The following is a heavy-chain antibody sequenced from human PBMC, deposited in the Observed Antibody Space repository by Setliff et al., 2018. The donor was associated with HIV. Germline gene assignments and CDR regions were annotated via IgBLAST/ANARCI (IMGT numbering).Heavy chain of an antibody. CDR3: ARLPFSTIGGVLNGDEGFDI. CDR1: GYTFTGYY. CDR2: INPRGGST. V-gene: IGHV1-2*06. Sequence: ASVKVSCKASGYTFTGYYMHWVRQAPGQGPEWMGRINPRGGSTRYAQKFQGRVTMTRDTAISTAYMELSRLRSEDAAVYYCARLPFSTIGGVLNGDEGFDIWGQGTMVTVSS. D-gene: IGHD3-3*01. J-gene: IGHJ3*02.